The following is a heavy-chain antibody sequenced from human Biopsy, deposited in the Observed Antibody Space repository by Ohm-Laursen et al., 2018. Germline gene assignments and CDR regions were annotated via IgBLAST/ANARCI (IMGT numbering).Heavy chain of an antibody. J-gene: IGHJ4*02. CDR3: AGDINNWNANY. CDR2: FAPENGKT. CDR1: GYTLTDLF. Sequence: VSSVKVSCKVSGYTLTDLFMHWVRQAPGKGLEWMGGFAPENGKTIYAQKFQGRVTMTEDTSTDTAYMELSNLRSEDTAVYYCAGDINNWNANYWGQGTLVIVSS. D-gene: IGHD1-20*01. V-gene: IGHV1-24*01.